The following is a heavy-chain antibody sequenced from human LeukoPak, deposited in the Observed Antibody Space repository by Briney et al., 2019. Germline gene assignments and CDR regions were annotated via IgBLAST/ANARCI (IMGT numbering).Heavy chain of an antibody. J-gene: IGHJ6*03. CDR2: IYYSGST. CDR1: GGSLSSYY. CDR3: ARSSEGRYYYDSSGYSYYYYYMDV. V-gene: IGHV4-59*01. D-gene: IGHD3-22*01. Sequence: SETLSLTCTVSGGSLSSYYWSWIRQPPGKGLEWIGYIYYSGSTKYNPSLKSRVTISVETPKNQFSLKLKSVTAADTAVYYCARSSEGRYYYDSSGYSYYYYYMDVWGKGTTGTISS.